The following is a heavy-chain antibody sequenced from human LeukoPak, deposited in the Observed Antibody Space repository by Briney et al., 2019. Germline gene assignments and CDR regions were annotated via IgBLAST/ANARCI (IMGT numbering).Heavy chain of an antibody. D-gene: IGHD1-7*01. CDR1: GGSFSGYY. CDR2: INHSGST. CDR3: ASGVTGTTKLIDY. J-gene: IGHJ4*02. V-gene: IGHV4-34*01. Sequence: SETLSLTCAVCGGSFSGYYWRWIRQPPGKGLEWIGEINHSGSTNYNPSLKSRVTISVDTSKNQFSLELSSVTAADTAVYYCASGVTGTTKLIDYWGQGTLVTVSS.